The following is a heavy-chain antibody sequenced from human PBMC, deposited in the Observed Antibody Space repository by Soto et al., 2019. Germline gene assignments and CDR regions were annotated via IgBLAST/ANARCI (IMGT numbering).Heavy chain of an antibody. D-gene: IGHD1-1*01. CDR2: IGADNGDT. CDR1: GYTFSTYG. Sequence: QVQLVQSGAEVKKPGASVKVSCKASGYTFSTYGFSWVRQAPGQGLEWMGWIGADNGDTNYAQNFQGRVTMTTDTSTTPSSSALRSLTSTETGLYFCARAWKGAEGSEPWGQGTMVTVSS. J-gene: IGHJ5*02. V-gene: IGHV1-18*01. CDR3: ARAWKGAEGSEP.